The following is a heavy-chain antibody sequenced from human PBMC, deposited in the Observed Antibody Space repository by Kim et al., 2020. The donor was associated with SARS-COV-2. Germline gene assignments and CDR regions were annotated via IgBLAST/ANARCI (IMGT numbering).Heavy chain of an antibody. D-gene: IGHD6-13*01. J-gene: IGHJ6*03. Sequence: GGSLRLSCAASGITVSSNYMSWVRQAPGKGLAWISVIYSGGSTYYADSVKGRFSMSRDHSKNTVVLQMNSLRPEDTAVYYCASQPDSSRWYYYYYFLDVWGKGTTVTVSS. CDR2: IYSGGST. V-gene: IGHV3-66*04. CDR3: ASQPDSSRWYYYYYFLDV. CDR1: GITVSSNY.